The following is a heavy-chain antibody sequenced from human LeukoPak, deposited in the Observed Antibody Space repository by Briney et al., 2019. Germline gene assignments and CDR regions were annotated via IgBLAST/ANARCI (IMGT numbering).Heavy chain of an antibody. CDR2: IGGSSATT. V-gene: IGHV3-23*01. CDR1: GFTFSSYA. J-gene: IGHJ4*02. Sequence: GGSLRLSCAASGFTFSSYAMSWVRQAPGKGLEWVSVIGGSSATTYYADSGKGRFTISRDNSKNMLYLQMSSLRAEDTAVYYCAKARYNSGWYDDWGQGTWSPSPQ. CDR3: AKARYNSGWYDD. D-gene: IGHD6-13*01.